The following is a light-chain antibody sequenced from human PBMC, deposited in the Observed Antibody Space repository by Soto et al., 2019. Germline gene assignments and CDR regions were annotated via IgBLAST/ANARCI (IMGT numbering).Light chain of an antibody. CDR3: QQSYSTPQT. CDR1: QSVDTY. V-gene: IGKV1-39*01. Sequence: IRMTQSPSSFSASTGDRVTITCRPTQSVDTYLNWYQQKPGKAPKLLIYAASSLQSGVPSRFSGSGSGTDFTLTISSLQPEDFATYYCQQSYSTPQTFGQGTKVDIK. CDR2: AAS. J-gene: IGKJ1*01.